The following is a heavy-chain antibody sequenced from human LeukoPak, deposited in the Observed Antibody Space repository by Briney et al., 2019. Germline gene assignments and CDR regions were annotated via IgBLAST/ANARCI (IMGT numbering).Heavy chain of an antibody. Sequence: WASVKVSCKASGYTFTSYGISWVRQAPGQGLEWMGWISAYNGNTNYAQKLQGRVTMTTDTSTSTAYMELRSLRSDDTVVYYCARDQVAKASYGDYGLEGYWGQGTLVTVSS. CDR1: GYTFTSYG. D-gene: IGHD4-17*01. CDR2: ISAYNGNT. CDR3: ARDQVAKASYGDYGLEGY. V-gene: IGHV1-18*01. J-gene: IGHJ4*02.